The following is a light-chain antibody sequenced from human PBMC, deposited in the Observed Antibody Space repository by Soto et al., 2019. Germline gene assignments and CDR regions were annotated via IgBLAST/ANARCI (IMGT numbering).Light chain of an antibody. Sequence: ETVMTHSPDTLSVSPGEIATLSCRSIRDVSTNLAWFQQKPGQTPRLVLYGASKRATGIPARFSGSGSGRHYTITISSLQSEDFGVYYCQHYNNWTPYSFGQGTKVDIK. CDR3: QHYNNWTPYS. CDR2: GAS. J-gene: IGKJ2*03. V-gene: IGKV3-15*01. CDR1: RDVSTN.